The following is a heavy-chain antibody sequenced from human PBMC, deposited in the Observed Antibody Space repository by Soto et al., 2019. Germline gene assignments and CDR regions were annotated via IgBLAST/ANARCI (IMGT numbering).Heavy chain of an antibody. J-gene: IGHJ4*02. D-gene: IGHD3-3*01. CDR3: ARGGWRHIDY. CDR1: GGSISTYY. Sequence: QVQLQESGPGLAKPSETLSLTCTVSGGSISTYYWSWIRQPPGKGLEWIGYIYYSGSTNYNPSLKRRVPISVDTSKNQFSLKLSSVTAADTAVYYCARGGWRHIDYWGQGTLVTVSS. CDR2: IYYSGST. V-gene: IGHV4-59*08.